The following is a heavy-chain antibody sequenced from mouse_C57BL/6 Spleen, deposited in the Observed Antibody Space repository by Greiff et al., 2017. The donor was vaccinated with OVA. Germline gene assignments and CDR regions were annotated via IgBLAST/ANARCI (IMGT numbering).Heavy chain of an antibody. CDR2: ISSGSSTI. CDR3: EWPGSNGAWFAY. V-gene: IGHV5-17*01. J-gene: IGHJ3*01. D-gene: IGHD1-1*01. CDR1: GFTFSDYG. Sequence: EVKLVESGGGLVKPGGSLKLSCAASGFTFSDYGMHWVRQAPEKGLEWVAYISSGSSTIYYADTVKGRLHSSRDKAKSTLFLQRTRLRSEDTAMYYCEWPGSNGAWFAYWGKGTLVTVSA.